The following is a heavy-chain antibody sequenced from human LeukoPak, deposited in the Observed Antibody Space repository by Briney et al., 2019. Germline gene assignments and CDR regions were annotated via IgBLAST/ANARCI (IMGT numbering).Heavy chain of an antibody. CDR2: IYYSGST. D-gene: IGHD3-10*01. J-gene: IGHJ3*02. Sequence: SETLSLTCSVSGGSISSSSNYYWGWIRQPPGRGLEWIGSIYYSGSTYYNTSLKSRVTISVDTSKNQFSLKLSSVTAADTAVYYCARDPRGSHAFDIWGQGTTVTVSS. CDR3: ARDPRGSHAFDI. CDR1: GGSISSSSNYY. V-gene: IGHV4-39*07.